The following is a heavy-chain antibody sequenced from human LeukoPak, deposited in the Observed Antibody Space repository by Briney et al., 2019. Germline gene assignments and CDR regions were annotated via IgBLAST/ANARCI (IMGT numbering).Heavy chain of an antibody. D-gene: IGHD6-13*01. CDR1: GFTFSTYS. J-gene: IGHJ4*02. Sequence: GGSLRLSCAASGFTFSTYSMTWVRQAPGKGLEWVSAISGSGGNTYYADSVKGRFTISRDNSKNTLYLQMNSQRAEDTALYYCAKGRAAAYYFDYWGQGTLVTVSS. V-gene: IGHV3-23*01. CDR2: ISGSGGNT. CDR3: AKGRAAAYYFDY.